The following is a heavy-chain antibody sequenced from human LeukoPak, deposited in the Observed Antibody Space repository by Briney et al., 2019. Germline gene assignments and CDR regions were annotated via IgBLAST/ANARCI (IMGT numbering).Heavy chain of an antibody. CDR2: IYYSGST. CDR1: GGSISSYY. J-gene: IGHJ4*02. CDR3: ARGLRGVIGY. D-gene: IGHD3-10*01. V-gene: IGHV4-59*01. Sequence: PSETLSLTCTVSGGSISSYYWSWLRQPPGKGLEWIGYIYYSGSTNYNPPLKSRVTISVDTSKNQFSLKLSSVTAADTAVYYCARGLRGVIGYWGQGTLATVSS.